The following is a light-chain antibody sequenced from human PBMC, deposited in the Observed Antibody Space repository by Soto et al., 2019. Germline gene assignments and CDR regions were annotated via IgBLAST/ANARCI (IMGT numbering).Light chain of an antibody. J-gene: IGLJ3*02. CDR1: SSDVGGYNY. CDR3: SSYTSSSTLEV. Sequence: QSALTQPASVSGSPGQSITISCTGTSSDVGGYNYVSWYQQHPGKAPKLMIYEVSNRPSGVSNRCSGSKSGNTASLTISGLQAEDEDDYYCSSYTSSSTLEVFGGGTKLTVL. V-gene: IGLV2-14*01. CDR2: EVS.